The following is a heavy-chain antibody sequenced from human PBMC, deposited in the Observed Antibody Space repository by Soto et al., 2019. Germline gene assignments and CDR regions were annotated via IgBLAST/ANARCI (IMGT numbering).Heavy chain of an antibody. Sequence: QVQLVQSGAVVKKPGSSVKVSCKASGGTFSSYTISWVRQAPGQGLEWMGRIIPILGIANYAQKFQGRVTITAEKSTSTAYMELSSLRSDDMAVYYCARDQQDYYDSSGYSSYWCQGALVTDST. J-gene: IGHJ4*02. D-gene: IGHD3-22*01. CDR3: ARDQQDYYDSSGYSSY. CDR2: IIPILGIA. CDR1: GGTFSSYT. V-gene: IGHV1-69*08.